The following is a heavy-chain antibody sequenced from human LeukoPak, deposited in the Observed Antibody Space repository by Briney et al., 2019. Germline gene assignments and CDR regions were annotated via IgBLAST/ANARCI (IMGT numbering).Heavy chain of an antibody. Sequence: PGGSLRLSCAASGFTFSNAWMSWVRQAPGKGLEWVGRIKSKTDGGTTDYAAPVKGRFTISRDDSKNTLYLQMNSLRAEDTAVYYCAKEKYYGSGSYHYYMDYWGQGTLVTVSS. CDR3: AKEKYYGSGSYHYYMDY. CDR2: IKSKTDGGTT. V-gene: IGHV3-15*01. CDR1: GFTFSNAW. D-gene: IGHD3-10*01. J-gene: IGHJ4*02.